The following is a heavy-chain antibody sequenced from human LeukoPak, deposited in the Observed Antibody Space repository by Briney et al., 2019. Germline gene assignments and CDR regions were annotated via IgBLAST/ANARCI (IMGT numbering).Heavy chain of an antibody. CDR2: ISGSGGST. V-gene: IGHV3-23*01. Sequence: SGGSLRLSCAASGFTFSSYAMSWVRQAPGKGLEWVSAISGSGGSTYYADSVKGRFTISRDNSKNTLYLQMNSLRAEDTAVYYCAKDPTMIVVVIPWGAFDIWGQGTMVTVSS. CDR1: GFTFSSYA. D-gene: IGHD3-22*01. J-gene: IGHJ3*02. CDR3: AKDPTMIVVVIPWGAFDI.